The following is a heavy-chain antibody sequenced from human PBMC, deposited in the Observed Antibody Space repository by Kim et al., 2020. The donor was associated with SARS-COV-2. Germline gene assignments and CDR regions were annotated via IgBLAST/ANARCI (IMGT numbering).Heavy chain of an antibody. CDR1: GFAFSSYS. V-gene: IGHV3-21*01. D-gene: IGHD3-10*01. CDR2: ISSSSSYI. CDR3: ASDLPGDSGY. Sequence: GGSLSLSCAASGFAFSSYSMNWVRQAPGKGLEWVSSISSSSSYIYYAGSVKGRFTISRDNAKNSLYLQMNSLRADDTAVYYCASDLPGDSGYWGQGTLVTVSS. J-gene: IGHJ4*02.